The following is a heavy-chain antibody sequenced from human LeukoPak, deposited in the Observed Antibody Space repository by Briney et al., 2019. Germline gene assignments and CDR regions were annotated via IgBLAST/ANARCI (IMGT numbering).Heavy chain of an antibody. CDR3: AREVAIGRAAMEGLLH. D-gene: IGHD5-18*01. V-gene: IGHV7-4-1*02. CDR1: GYTFTTYA. J-gene: IGHJ4*02. CDR2: INTNTGNP. Sequence: GASVKVSCKASGYTFTTYAMNWVRQAPGQGLEWMGWINTNTGNPAYAQGFTGRFVFSLDTSVSTAYLQISSLKADDTAVCYCAREVAIGRAAMEGLLHWGQGTLVTVSS.